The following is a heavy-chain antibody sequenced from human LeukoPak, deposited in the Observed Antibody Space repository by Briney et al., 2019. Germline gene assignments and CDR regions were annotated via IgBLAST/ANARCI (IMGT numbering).Heavy chain of an antibody. CDR3: AKDEFVASAFTGAFDI. D-gene: IGHD2-8*02. J-gene: IGHJ3*02. CDR1: GFTFDNYA. V-gene: IGHV3-9*03. Sequence: GGSLRLSCAASGFTFDNYAMRWVRQAPGKGLEWVSGISWNTGGIGYADSVKGRFTISRDNAKNSLYLQMNSLRAEDMALYYCAKDEFVASAFTGAFDIWDQGTMVTVSS. CDR2: ISWNTGGI.